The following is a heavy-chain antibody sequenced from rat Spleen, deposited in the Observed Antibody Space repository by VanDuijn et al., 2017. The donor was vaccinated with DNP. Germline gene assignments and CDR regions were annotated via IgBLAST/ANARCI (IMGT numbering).Heavy chain of an antibody. D-gene: IGHD1-2*01. CDR2: ISGGGNT. CDR1: GFSLTSYS. V-gene: IGHV2-6*01. CDR3: ASGTATWFAY. Sequence: QVQLKESGPGLVQPSQTLSLTCTVSGFSLTSYSVGWVRQPPGKGLEWIAAISGGGNTYYNSPLKSRLSISRDTSKSQVFLKMNSLQTEDTAMYFCASGTATWFAYWGQGTLVTVSS. J-gene: IGHJ3*01.